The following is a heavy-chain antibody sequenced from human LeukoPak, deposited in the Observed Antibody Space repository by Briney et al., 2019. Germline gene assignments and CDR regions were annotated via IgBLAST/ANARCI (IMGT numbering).Heavy chain of an antibody. CDR2: IYYSGST. CDR1: GGSISSSSYY. J-gene: IGHJ4*02. Sequence: SETLSLTCTVSGGSISSSSYYWGWIRQPPGKGLEWIGSIYYSGSTYYNPSLKSRVTISVDTSKNQFSLKLSSVTAADTAVYYCARYLYCSSTSCYYYFDYWGQGTLVTVSS. CDR3: ARYLYCSSTSCYYYFDY. D-gene: IGHD2-2*01. V-gene: IGHV4-39*01.